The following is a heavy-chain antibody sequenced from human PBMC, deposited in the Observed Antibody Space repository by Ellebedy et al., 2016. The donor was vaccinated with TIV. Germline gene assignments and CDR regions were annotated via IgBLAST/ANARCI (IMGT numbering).Heavy chain of an antibody. CDR2: ISYDGNNK. V-gene: IGHV3-30-3*01. D-gene: IGHD5-12*01. Sequence: GESLKISCAASGFIFSSYAMNWVRQAPGKGLEWVAVISYDGNNKYYADSVKGRFTISRDNSKNTLYLEMNSLRAEDTAVYYCARQRGFSSYADDWYFDLWGRGSLVTVSS. J-gene: IGHJ2*01. CDR1: GFIFSSYA. CDR3: ARQRGFSSYADDWYFDL.